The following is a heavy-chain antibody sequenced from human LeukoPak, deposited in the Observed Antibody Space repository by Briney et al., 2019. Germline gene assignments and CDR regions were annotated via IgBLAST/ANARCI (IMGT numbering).Heavy chain of an antibody. Sequence: GGSLRLSCAASGFSFSTHRMHRVRQAPGKGLVWVSYINIDERITGYADSVKGRFTISRDNAKNTLYLQMNSLRAEDTAIYYCFREGGDWGQGTLVTVSS. V-gene: IGHV3-74*01. D-gene: IGHD3-10*01. J-gene: IGHJ4*02. CDR2: INIDERIT. CDR3: FREGGD. CDR1: GFSFSTHR.